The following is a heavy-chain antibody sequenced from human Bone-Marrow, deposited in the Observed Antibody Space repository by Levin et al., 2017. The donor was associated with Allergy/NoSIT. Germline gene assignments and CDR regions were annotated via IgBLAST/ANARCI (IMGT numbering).Heavy chain of an antibody. CDR3: AKEAGYYDSSGYSNWFDP. J-gene: IGHJ5*02. V-gene: IGHV3-9*01. CDR1: GFTFDDYA. D-gene: IGHD3-22*01. Sequence: GGSLRLSCAASGFTFDDYAMHWVRQAPGKGLEWVSGISWNSGSIGYADSVKGRFTISRDNAKNSLYLQMNSLRADDTALYYCAKEAGYYDSSGYSNWFDPWGQGTLVTVSS. CDR2: ISWNSGSI.